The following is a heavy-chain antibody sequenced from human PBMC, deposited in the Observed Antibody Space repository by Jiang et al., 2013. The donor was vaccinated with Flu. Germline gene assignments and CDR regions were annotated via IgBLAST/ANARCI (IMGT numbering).Heavy chain of an antibody. CDR1: SYW. CDR3: ARRHSSGWYRLDY. CDR2: IDPSDSYT. D-gene: IGHD6-19*01. J-gene: IGHJ4*02. V-gene: IGHV5-10-1*01. Sequence: SYWISWVRQMPGKGLEWMGRIDPSDSYTNYSPSFQGHVTISADKSISTAYLRWSSLKASDTAMYYCARRHSSGWYRLDYWGQGTLVTVSS.